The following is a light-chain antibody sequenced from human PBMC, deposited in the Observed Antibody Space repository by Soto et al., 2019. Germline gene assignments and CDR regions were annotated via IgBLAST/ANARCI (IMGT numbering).Light chain of an antibody. J-gene: IGLJ2*01. CDR3: NSYAGSDNFVV. CDR2: DVS. CDR1: SSDFGGYNY. Sequence: QSVLTQPASVSGSPGQSITISCTGTSSDFGGYNYVSWYQQHPGKAPKLMIYDVSKRPSGVPDRFSGSKSGNTASLTVSGLQAEDEADYYCNSYAGSDNFVVFGGGTRVTVL. V-gene: IGLV2-8*01.